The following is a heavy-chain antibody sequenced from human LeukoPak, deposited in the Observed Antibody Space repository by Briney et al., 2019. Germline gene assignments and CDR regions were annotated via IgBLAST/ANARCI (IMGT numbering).Heavy chain of an antibody. CDR2: ISSSSSTI. Sequence: PGGTLRLSCAASGFTFSSYSMNWVRQAPGKGLEGVSYISSSSSTIYYADSVKGRFTISRDNAKKSLYLQMNSLRAEDTAVYYCARLAAALDYWGQGTLVTVSS. D-gene: IGHD6-13*01. CDR3: ARLAAALDY. J-gene: IGHJ4*02. V-gene: IGHV3-48*01. CDR1: GFTFSSYS.